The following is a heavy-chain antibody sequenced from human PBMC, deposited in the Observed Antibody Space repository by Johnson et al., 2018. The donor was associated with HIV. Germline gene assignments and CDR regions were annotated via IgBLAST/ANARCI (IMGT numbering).Heavy chain of an antibody. CDR3: AKALVVVAATYAFDI. V-gene: IGHV3-30-3*01. CDR1: GFPFRDSA. Sequence: QVQLVESGGGVVQPGRSLRLSCAASGFPFRDSAMHWVRQAPGKGMEWVAVILFDGVYKNYAEYVKGRFTISRDNSKNKLYLQMNLLRAEATAVYYCAKALVVVAATYAFDIWCQGTMVTVSS. CDR2: ILFDGVYK. J-gene: IGHJ3*02. D-gene: IGHD2-15*01.